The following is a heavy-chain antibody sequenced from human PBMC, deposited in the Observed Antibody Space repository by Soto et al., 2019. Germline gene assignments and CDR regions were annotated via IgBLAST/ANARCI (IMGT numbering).Heavy chain of an antibody. D-gene: IGHD4-17*01. Sequence: EVQVVESAGGLVKPGGSLRLSCAASGFTFSSSDMNWVRQAPGKGLEWVSSIDTGTRHVYYADSVRGRFTISRDDAKNSLYLQMNSLRVEDTALYYCARRTVTTYHYFDYWGQGTLVTVSS. V-gene: IGHV3-21*01. CDR1: GFTFSSSD. CDR3: ARRTVTTYHYFDY. J-gene: IGHJ4*02. CDR2: IDTGTRHV.